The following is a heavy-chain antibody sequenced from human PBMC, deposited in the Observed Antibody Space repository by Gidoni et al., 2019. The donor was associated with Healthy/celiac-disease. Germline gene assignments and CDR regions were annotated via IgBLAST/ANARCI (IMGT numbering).Heavy chain of an antibody. D-gene: IGHD4-17*01. CDR2: ISWNSGSI. CDR1: GFTFDDYA. CDR3: AKDTGAVTTGEVDY. V-gene: IGHV3-9*01. Sequence: EVQLVESGGGLVQPGRSLRLSCAASGFTFDDYAMPWVQQAPGKGLEWVSGISWNSGSIGYADSVKGRFTISRDNAKNSLYLQMNSLRAEDTALYYCAKDTGAVTTGEVDYWGQGTLVTVSS. J-gene: IGHJ4*02.